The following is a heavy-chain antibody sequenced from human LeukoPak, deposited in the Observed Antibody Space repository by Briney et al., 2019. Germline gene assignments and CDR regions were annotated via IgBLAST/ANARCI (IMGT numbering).Heavy chain of an antibody. CDR3: AKVTGTDGYKDAIDY. J-gene: IGHJ4*02. D-gene: IGHD5-24*01. V-gene: IGHV3-23*01. CDR2: ISNGGRNT. Sequence: PGGSLRLSCAASGFTFSSYAMSWVRQAPGKGLEWVSVISNGGRNTNYADSAKGRFTISRDNSKNTLYLQMNSLRVEDTAIYYCAKVTGTDGYKDAIDYWGQGILVAVSS. CDR1: GFTFSSYA.